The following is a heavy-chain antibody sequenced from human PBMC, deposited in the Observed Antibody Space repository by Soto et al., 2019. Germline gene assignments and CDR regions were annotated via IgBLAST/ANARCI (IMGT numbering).Heavy chain of an antibody. CDR1: GYTFTSYG. J-gene: IGHJ6*02. Sequence: ASVKVSCKASGYTFTSYGISWVRQAPGQGLEWMGWISAYNGNTNYAQKLQGRVTMTTDTSTSTAYMELRSLRSDDTAVYYCARDRDTAMVPYYYYGMDVWGQGTTVTVPS. CDR3: ARDRDTAMVPYYYYGMDV. D-gene: IGHD5-18*01. V-gene: IGHV1-18*04. CDR2: ISAYNGNT.